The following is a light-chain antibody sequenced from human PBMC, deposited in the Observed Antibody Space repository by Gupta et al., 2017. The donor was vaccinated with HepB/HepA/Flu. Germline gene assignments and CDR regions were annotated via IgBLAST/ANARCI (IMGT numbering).Light chain of an antibody. J-gene: IGKJ4*01. CDR1: QSVSSSY. CDR3: QQYGSSPLT. Sequence: EVELTRPPGTLSLSPGERATLSCTASQSVSSSYLAWYQQKPGQAPRLLIYGASSRATGIPDRFSGSGSGTDFTLTISRLEPEDFAVYYCQQYGSSPLTFGGGTKVEIK. V-gene: IGKV3-20*01. CDR2: GAS.